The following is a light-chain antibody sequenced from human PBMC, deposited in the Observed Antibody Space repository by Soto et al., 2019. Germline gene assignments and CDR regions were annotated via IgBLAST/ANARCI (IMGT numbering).Light chain of an antibody. CDR2: GAF. CDR3: QQYDKWPYA. J-gene: IGKJ2*01. V-gene: IGKV3-15*01. CDR1: QIVGNN. Sequence: EVVLTQSPATLSVSPGERATLSCRTSQIVGNNLAWYQQKPAQAPRLLMYGAFIRAPGLPVSFRGTGSGTEFTLTISGLQCEDVGLYYCQQYDKWPYAFVQGTKLETK.